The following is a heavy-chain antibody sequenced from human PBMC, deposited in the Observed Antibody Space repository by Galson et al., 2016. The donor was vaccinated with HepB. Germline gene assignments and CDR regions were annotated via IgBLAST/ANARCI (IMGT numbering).Heavy chain of an antibody. Sequence: SVKVSCKASGYTFTSYGISWVRQAPGQGLEWMGWISAYNGNTNYAQKLQGRVTMTTDTSTSTAYMELRSLRSDDTAVYYCARETRPMANSYYYCMDVWGQGTTVTVSS. CDR3: ARETRPMANSYYYCMDV. CDR1: GYTFTSYG. CDR2: ISAYNGNT. J-gene: IGHJ6*02. D-gene: IGHD5-24*01. V-gene: IGHV1-18*01.